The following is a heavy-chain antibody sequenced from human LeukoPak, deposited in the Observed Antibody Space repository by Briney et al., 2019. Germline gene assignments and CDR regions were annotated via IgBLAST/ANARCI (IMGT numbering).Heavy chain of an antibody. CDR3: ARGSHGGRRCLGCSGYHFDY. Sequence: PGGSLRLSCAAYGFTVSSMYMGWLRQAPGQGLEWVSVIYSGGSTYYADSVRGRFTISRDNSKNTLYLQMNSLRAEDTAVYYCARGSHGGRRCLGCSGYHFDYWGQGTLVTVSS. CDR1: GFTVSSMY. V-gene: IGHV3-53*01. J-gene: IGHJ4*02. CDR2: IYSGGST. D-gene: IGHD3-10*02.